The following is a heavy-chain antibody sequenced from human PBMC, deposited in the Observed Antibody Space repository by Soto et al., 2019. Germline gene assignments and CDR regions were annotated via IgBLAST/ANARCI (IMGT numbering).Heavy chain of an antibody. J-gene: IGHJ6*02. Sequence: GGSLRLSCAASGFTFSSYWMHWVRQAPGKGLVWVSRMNEDGGTTDYADSVKGRFTISRDNAKNTLYLQMNSLRVEDTAVYYCATRRDASYYYYGMDVWGQGTTVTVSS. D-gene: IGHD2-2*01. V-gene: IGHV3-74*01. CDR2: MNEDGGTT. CDR3: ATRRDASYYYYGMDV. CDR1: GFTFSSYW.